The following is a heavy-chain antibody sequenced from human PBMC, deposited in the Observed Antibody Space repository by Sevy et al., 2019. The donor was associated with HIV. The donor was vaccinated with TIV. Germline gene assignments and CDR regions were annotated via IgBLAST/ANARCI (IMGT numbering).Heavy chain of an antibody. CDR3: TRWKAAQSIFDY. CDR2: LKSDVYGGTV. D-gene: IGHD6-13*01. J-gene: IGHJ4*02. Sequence: GGSLRLSCTASRFTFGDYCMSWVRQAPGKGLEWVAFLKSDVYGGTVDHAACVRGRFVISRDDSKTIAYLQMNDLKTEDTGVYYCTRWKAAQSIFDYWGQGALVTVSS. V-gene: IGHV3-49*04. CDR1: RFTFGDYC.